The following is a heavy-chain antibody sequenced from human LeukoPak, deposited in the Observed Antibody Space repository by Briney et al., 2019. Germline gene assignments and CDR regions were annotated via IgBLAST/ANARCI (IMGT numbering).Heavy chain of an antibody. D-gene: IGHD3-3*01. CDR2: IYYSGST. V-gene: IGHV4-39*01. CDR1: GGSISSSSYY. Sequence: SETLPLTCTVSGGSISSSSYYWGWIRQPPGKGLEWIGSIYYSGSTYYNPSLKSRVTISVDTSKNQFSLKLSSVTAADTAVYYCASHYDFWSGYYPIFDYWGQGTLVTVSS. CDR3: ASHYDFWSGYYPIFDY. J-gene: IGHJ4*02.